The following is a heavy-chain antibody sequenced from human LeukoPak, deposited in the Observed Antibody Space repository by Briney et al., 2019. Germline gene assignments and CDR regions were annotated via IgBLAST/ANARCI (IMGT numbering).Heavy chain of an antibody. D-gene: IGHD3-22*01. V-gene: IGHV3-21*01. Sequence: PGGSLRLSCAASGFTFSSYSMNWVRQAPGKGLGWVSSISSSSSYIYYADSVKGRFTISRDNAKNSLYLQMNSLRAEDTAVYYCARGYDSSGYYNFDYWGQGTLVTVSS. CDR1: GFTFSSYS. CDR3: ARGYDSSGYYNFDY. J-gene: IGHJ4*02. CDR2: ISSSSSYI.